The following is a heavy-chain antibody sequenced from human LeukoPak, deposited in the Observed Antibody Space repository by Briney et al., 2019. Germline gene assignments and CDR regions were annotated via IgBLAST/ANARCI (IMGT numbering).Heavy chain of an antibody. CDR2: IYHSGST. CDR1: GGSFSGYY. V-gene: IGHV4-34*01. Sequence: PSETLSLTCAVYGGSFSGYYWTWIRQPPGKGLEWIGYIYHSGSTNYNPSLKSRVTISVDTSKNQFSLKLSSVTAADTAVYYCARVPFIIWGQGTMVTVSS. CDR3: ARVPFII. D-gene: IGHD3-10*01. J-gene: IGHJ3*02.